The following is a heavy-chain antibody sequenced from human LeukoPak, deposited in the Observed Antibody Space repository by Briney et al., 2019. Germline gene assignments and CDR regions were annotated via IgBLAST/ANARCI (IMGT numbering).Heavy chain of an antibody. CDR2: IKSDGSTT. D-gene: IGHD3-10*01. V-gene: IGHV3-74*01. CDR3: ASSSAGPNWFDP. CDR1: GFTFSTYW. J-gene: IGHJ5*02. Sequence: GGSLRLSCAASGFTFSTYWMHWVRQTPGKGLVWVSRIKSDGSTTSYADSVKGRFTSSRDNAKNTLYLQMNSLRAEDTAVYYCASSSAGPNWFDPWGQGTLVTVSS.